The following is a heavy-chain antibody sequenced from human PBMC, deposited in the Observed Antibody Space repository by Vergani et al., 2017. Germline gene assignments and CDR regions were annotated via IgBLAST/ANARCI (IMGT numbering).Heavy chain of an antibody. CDR1: GYTFTSYY. Sequence: QVQLVQSGAEVKKPGSSVKVSCKASGYTFTSYYMHWVRQAPGQGLEWMGIINPSGGSTSYAQKFQGRVTMTRDTSTSPVYMELSSLRSEDTAVYYCAGDLGYCSGGSCYEGAFDIWGQGTMVTVSS. J-gene: IGHJ3*02. V-gene: IGHV1-46*01. CDR2: INPSGGST. CDR3: AGDLGYCSGGSCYEGAFDI. D-gene: IGHD2-15*01.